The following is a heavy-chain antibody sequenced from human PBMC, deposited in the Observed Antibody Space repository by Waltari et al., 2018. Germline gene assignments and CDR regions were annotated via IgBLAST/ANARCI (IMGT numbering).Heavy chain of an antibody. CDR1: GGSISSGSYY. Sequence: QVQLQESGPGLVKPSQTLSLTCTVSGGSISSGSYYWSWIRQPAGKGLEWIGYIYTSGSTNYNPSLKSRVTISVDTSKNQFSLKLSSVTAADTAVYYCAAGKPSWFDPWGQGTLVTVSS. CDR3: AAGKPSWFDP. J-gene: IGHJ5*02. V-gene: IGHV4-61*09. CDR2: IYTSGST. D-gene: IGHD3-10*01.